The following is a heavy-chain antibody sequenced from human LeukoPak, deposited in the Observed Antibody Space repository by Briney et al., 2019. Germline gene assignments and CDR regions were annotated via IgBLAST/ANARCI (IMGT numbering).Heavy chain of an antibody. CDR2: IHGNGGT. CDR3: AKRVVVTATKYFDY. J-gene: IGHJ4*02. D-gene: IGHD2-21*02. V-gene: IGHV3-53*01. CDR1: GFTVSANY. Sequence: PGGSLRLSCAASGFTVSANYMTWVRQAPGKGLEWVSVIHGNGGTYYADSVKGRFTISRDNSKNTLYLQMNSLRAEDTAVYYCAKRVVVTATKYFDYWGQGALVTVSS.